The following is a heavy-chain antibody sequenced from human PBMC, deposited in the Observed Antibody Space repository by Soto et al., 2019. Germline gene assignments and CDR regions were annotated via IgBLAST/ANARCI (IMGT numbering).Heavy chain of an antibody. V-gene: IGHV3-48*03. D-gene: IGHD3-3*01. CDR1: GFTFSSYE. CDR3: ARAPLRGYYFDY. J-gene: IGHJ4*02. CDR2: ISSSGSTI. Sequence: PGGSLRLSCAASGFTFSSYEMNWVRQAPGKGLEWVSYISSSGSTIYYADSVKGRFTISRDNAKNSLYLQMNSLRAEDTAVYYCARAPLRGYYFDYWGQGTLVTVSS.